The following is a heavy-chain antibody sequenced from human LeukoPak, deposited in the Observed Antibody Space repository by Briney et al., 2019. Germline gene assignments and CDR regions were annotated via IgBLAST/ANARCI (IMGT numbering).Heavy chain of an antibody. V-gene: IGHV3-9*03. Sequence: GGSLRLSSVVSGFTFDDYAMHWVRHAPGKGLEWVSGISWNSGSIGYADSVKGRFTISRENAKNSLYLQMNGLRPEDMALYYCAKDTGSDRSGGLDLWGQGTLVTVPS. J-gene: IGHJ5*02. CDR2: ISWNSGSI. CDR3: AKDTGSDRSGGLDL. D-gene: IGHD3-16*02. CDR1: GFTFDDYA.